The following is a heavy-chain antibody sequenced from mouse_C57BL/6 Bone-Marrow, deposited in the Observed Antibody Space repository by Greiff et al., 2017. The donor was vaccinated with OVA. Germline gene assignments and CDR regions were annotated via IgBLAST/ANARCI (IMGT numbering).Heavy chain of an antibody. CDR2: INSDGGST. Sequence: EVQLVESGGGLVQPGESLKLSCESNEYEFPSHDMSWVRKTPEKRLELVAAINSDGGSTYYPDTMGRRFIISSGNTKKTLYLQMSSRRSEDTALYFYSYRNYGWYFDVWGTGTTVTVSS. J-gene: IGHJ1*03. D-gene: IGHD2-5*01. CDR3: SYRNYGWYFDV. V-gene: IGHV5-2*01. CDR1: EYEFPSHD.